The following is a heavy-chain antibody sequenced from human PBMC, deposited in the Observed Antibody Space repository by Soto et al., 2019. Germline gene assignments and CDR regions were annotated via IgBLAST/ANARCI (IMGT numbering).Heavy chain of an antibody. D-gene: IGHD6-13*01. V-gene: IGHV3-9*01. Sequence: GGSLRLSCAASGCTFGGYAMHWGRQAPGKGLEWVSGISWNSGSIGYADSVKGRFTISRDNAKNSLYLQMNSLRAEDTALYYCAKGLYSSSWYYFDYWGQGTLVTVS. CDR2: ISWNSGSI. CDR3: AKGLYSSSWYYFDY. J-gene: IGHJ4*02. CDR1: GCTFGGYA.